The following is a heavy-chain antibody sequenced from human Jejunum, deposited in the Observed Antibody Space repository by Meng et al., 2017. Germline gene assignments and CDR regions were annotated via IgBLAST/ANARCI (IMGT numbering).Heavy chain of an antibody. CDR1: GFTFSSHA. J-gene: IGHJ4*02. Sequence: GESLKISCAASGFTFSSHAINWVRQAPGKGLEWVSAISGSGGSTYYADSVKGRFTISRDNSKNTLYLQMNSPRAEDTAVYYCAKRYYSDSSGYLGSIDYWGQGTLVTVSS. CDR2: ISGSGGST. CDR3: AKRYYSDSSGYLGSIDY. V-gene: IGHV3-23*01. D-gene: IGHD3-22*01.